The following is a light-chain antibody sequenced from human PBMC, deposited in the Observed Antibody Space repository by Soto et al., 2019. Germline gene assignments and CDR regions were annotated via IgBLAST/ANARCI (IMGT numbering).Light chain of an antibody. CDR2: DVS. J-gene: IGLJ1*01. CDR1: SNDVGHFNY. Sequence: QSVLAQPASVSGSPGQSITIACTGPSNDVGHFNYVSWFQQHPGKAPKLLIFDVSNWPSGVSDRFSGSKSGNTASLTISGLQSEDEADYYCTSFTTRXXFVFGSXXKVPVL. V-gene: IGLV2-14*03. CDR3: TSFTTRXXFV.